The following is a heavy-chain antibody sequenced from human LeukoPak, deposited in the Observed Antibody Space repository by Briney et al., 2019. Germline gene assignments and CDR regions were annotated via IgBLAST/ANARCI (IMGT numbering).Heavy chain of an antibody. D-gene: IGHD3-3*01. Sequence: GPALVKPTQTLTLTCTFSGFSLSTSGMRVSWIRQPPGKALEWLARIDRDDDKFYSTSLKTRLTISKDTSKNQVVLTMTNMDPVDTATYYCARNFGYYDFWSGYYLGSGYFDYWGQGTLVTVSS. J-gene: IGHJ4*02. CDR1: GFSLSTSGMR. CDR3: ARNFGYYDFWSGYYLGSGYFDY. CDR2: IDRDDDK. V-gene: IGHV2-70*04.